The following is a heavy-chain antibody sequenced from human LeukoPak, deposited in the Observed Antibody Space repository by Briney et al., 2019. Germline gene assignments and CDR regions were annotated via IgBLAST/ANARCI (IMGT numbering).Heavy chain of an antibody. CDR2: IPYYGRNK. Sequence: GGSLRLSCAASGFTFNNYGMHWVRQAPGKGLEWVAVIPYYGRNKHYPDSVKGRFTISRDISTDTLWLQMDSLRTEDTAVYYCAKGPLRGTAAAIDYWGQGTLVTVSS. CDR3: AKGPLRGTAAAIDY. J-gene: IGHJ4*02. D-gene: IGHD2-2*01. V-gene: IGHV3-30*18. CDR1: GFTFNNYG.